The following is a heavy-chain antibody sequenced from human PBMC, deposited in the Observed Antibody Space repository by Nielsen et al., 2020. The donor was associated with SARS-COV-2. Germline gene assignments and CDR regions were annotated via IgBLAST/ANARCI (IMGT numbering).Heavy chain of an antibody. J-gene: IGHJ6*03. V-gene: IGHV4-4*02. CDR1: GGSISSSNW. D-gene: IGHD6-19*01. CDR3: ARASSVGADMDV. Sequence: SETLSLTCAVSGGSISSSNWWSWVRPPPGKGLEWIGEIYPSGTTFYNPSLKSRVTISVDGSKNQFSLKLTSVTAADTAVYFCARASSVGADMDVWGKGTTVTVSS. CDR2: IYPSGTT.